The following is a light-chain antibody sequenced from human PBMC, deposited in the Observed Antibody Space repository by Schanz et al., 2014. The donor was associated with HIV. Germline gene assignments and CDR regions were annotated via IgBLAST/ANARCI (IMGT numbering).Light chain of an antibody. CDR1: QSVSSN. CDR2: GAS. CDR3: QQYGSSLWT. Sequence: EIVMTQSPATLSVSPGERATLSCRASQSVSSNLAWYQHKPGQAPRLLIYGASSRATGIPDRFSGSGSGTDFTLAISRLEPDDFAVYDCQQYGSSLWTFGQGTKVEIK. J-gene: IGKJ1*01. V-gene: IGKV3-20*01.